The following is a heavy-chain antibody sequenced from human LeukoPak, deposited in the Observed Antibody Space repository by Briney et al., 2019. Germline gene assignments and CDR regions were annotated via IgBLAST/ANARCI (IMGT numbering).Heavy chain of an antibody. CDR3: ARGPITYYYGSGAPPGY. Sequence: SETLSLTCAVYGGSFSGYYWSWIRQPPGKGLEWVGEINHSGSTNYNPSLKSRVTISVDTSKNQFSLKLSSVTAADTAVYYCARGPITYYYGSGAPPGYWGQGTLVTVSS. CDR1: GGSFSGYY. CDR2: INHSGST. D-gene: IGHD3-10*01. J-gene: IGHJ4*02. V-gene: IGHV4-34*01.